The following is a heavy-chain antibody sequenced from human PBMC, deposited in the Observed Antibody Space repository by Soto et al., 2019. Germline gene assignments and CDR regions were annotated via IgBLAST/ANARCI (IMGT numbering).Heavy chain of an antibody. J-gene: IGHJ6*02. CDR1: GGSISSGDYY. D-gene: IGHD2-15*01. Sequence: SETLSLTCTVSGGSISSGDYYWSWIRQPPGKGLEWLGYIYYSGSTYYNPSLKSRVTISVDTSKNQFSLKLSSVTAADTAVYYCARGSADCSGGSCYWYYYYYYGMDVWGQGTTVTVSS. CDR2: IYYSGST. CDR3: ARGSADCSGGSCYWYYYYYYGMDV. V-gene: IGHV4-30-4*01.